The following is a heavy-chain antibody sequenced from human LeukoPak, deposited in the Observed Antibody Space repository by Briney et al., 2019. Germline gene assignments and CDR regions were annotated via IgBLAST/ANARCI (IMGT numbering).Heavy chain of an antibody. CDR3: AKDLNLGLWSYGIDY. CDR1: GFTFSSYG. CDR2: ISYDGSNK. Sequence: GGSLRLSCAASGFTFSSYGMHWVRQAPGKGLEWVAVISYDGSNKYYADSVKGRFTISRDNSKNTLYLQMNSLRAEDTAVYYCAKDLNLGLWSYGIDYWGQGTLVTVSS. V-gene: IGHV3-30*18. J-gene: IGHJ4*02. D-gene: IGHD5-18*01.